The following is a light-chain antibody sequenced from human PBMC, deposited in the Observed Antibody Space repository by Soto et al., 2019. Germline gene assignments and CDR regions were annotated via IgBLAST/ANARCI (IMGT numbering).Light chain of an antibody. CDR1: STDVGAYNY. V-gene: IGLV2-14*01. CDR3: SSYTTSSTYV. J-gene: IGLJ1*01. Sequence: QSARTQPASVSGSPGQSITNSWTGTSTDVGAYNYVSWYQQHPGKAPKIMIYEVSNRPSGVSNRFSGSKSGTTASLTISGLQAEDEADYYCSSYTTSSTYVFGTGTKVTVL. CDR2: EVS.